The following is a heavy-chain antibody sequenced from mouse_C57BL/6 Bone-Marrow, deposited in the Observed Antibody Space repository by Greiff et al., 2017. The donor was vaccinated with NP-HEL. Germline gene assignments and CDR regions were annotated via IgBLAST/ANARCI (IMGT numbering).Heavy chain of an antibody. Sequence: KQSGAELARPGASVKLSCKASGYTFTSYGISWVKQRTGQGLEWIGEIYPRSGNTYYNEKFKGKATLTADKSSSTAYMELRSLTSEDSAVYFCARGDYYGSKVAYWGQGTLVTVSA. CDR2: IYPRSGNT. V-gene: IGHV1-81*01. D-gene: IGHD1-1*01. CDR1: GYTFTSYG. CDR3: ARGDYYGSKVAY. J-gene: IGHJ3*01.